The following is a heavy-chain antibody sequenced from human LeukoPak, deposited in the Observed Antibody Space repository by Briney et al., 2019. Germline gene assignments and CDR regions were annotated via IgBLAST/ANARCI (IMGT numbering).Heavy chain of an antibody. CDR1: GGSISGYY. J-gene: IGHJ3*02. V-gene: IGHV4-59*12. Sequence: SETLSLTCTVSGGSISGYYWSWIRQPPGKGLEWIGNIYYSGSTNYNPSLKSRVTISVDTSKNQFSLKLSSVTAADTAVYYCARDVEMATVGAFDIWGQGTMVTVSS. CDR2: IYYSGST. D-gene: IGHD5-24*01. CDR3: ARDVEMATVGAFDI.